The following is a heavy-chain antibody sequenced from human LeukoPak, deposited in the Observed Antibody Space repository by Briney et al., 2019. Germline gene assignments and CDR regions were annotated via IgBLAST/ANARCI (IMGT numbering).Heavy chain of an antibody. Sequence: ASVKVSCTVSGYTLTELSMHWVRQAPGQGLEWMGGIIPIFGTANYAQKFQGRVTITADESTSTAYMELSSLRSEDTAVYYCATSSGSPDYYFDYWGQGTLVTVSS. CDR3: ATSSGSPDYYFDY. CDR1: GYTLTELS. CDR2: IIPIFGTA. D-gene: IGHD1-26*01. V-gene: IGHV1-69*13. J-gene: IGHJ4*02.